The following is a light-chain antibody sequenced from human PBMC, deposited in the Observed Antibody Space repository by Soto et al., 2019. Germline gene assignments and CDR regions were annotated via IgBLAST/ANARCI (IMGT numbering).Light chain of an antibody. J-gene: IGKJ1*01. CDR1: QDISDH. CDR2: EAS. V-gene: IGKV1-27*01. CDR3: QKYNRTPRT. Sequence: DFQMTQSPSSLSASVGDRVTITCRASQDISDHLAWYQHKPRKVPKLLIYEASTLQSGVPSRFSGGGSGTYFTLTISSLQPEDVATYYCQKYNRTPRTFGQGTKVELK.